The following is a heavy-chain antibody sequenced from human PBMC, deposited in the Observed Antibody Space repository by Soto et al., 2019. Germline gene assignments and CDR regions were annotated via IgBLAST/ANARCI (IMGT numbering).Heavy chain of an antibody. V-gene: IGHV5-51*01. Sequence: GESLKISCKGSGYRFINFWIGWVRQVPGKGLEWMGIVYAGDSDTKYSPSFQGQVTISVDKSISTACLEWSSLKASDTAVYYCASRPHWNCPPYYYYGMDVWGQGTTVTVSS. D-gene: IGHD1-7*01. CDR1: GYRFINFW. J-gene: IGHJ6*02. CDR3: ASRPHWNCPPYYYYGMDV. CDR2: VYAGDSDT.